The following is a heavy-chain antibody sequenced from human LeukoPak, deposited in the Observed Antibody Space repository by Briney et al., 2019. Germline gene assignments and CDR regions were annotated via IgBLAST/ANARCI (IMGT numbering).Heavy chain of an antibody. CDR1: GFTFSNYA. J-gene: IGHJ4*02. D-gene: IGHD6-19*01. V-gene: IGHV3-23*01. Sequence: PGGSLRLSCAASGFTFSNYAMRWFRQAPGKGLEWVSSISANAAGTYYADSVKGRFTISRGNSKNTVYLQMNSLRGEDTAVYYCAKDSGNSGWYVDNWGQGTLVTVSS. CDR3: AKDSGNSGWYVDN. CDR2: ISANAAGT.